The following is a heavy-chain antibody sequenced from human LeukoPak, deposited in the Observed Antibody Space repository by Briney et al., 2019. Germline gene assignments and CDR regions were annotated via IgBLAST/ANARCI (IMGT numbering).Heavy chain of an antibody. V-gene: IGHV3-15*01. CDR3: TIWGGSFSRY. J-gene: IGHJ4*02. Sequence: GGSLRLSCAASGFTFSNAWMAWVRQAPGKGLVFVGRIRNKSDGGTADSADPLKGRFTISRDDSTNTLYLQMNSLETEDTAVYYCTIWGGSFSRYWGQGTLVTVSS. D-gene: IGHD1-26*01. CDR1: GFTFSNAW. CDR2: IRNKSDGGTA.